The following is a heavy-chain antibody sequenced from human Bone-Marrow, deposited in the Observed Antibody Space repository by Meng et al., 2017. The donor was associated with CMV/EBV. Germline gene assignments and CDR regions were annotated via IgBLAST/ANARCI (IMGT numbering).Heavy chain of an antibody. D-gene: IGHD5-12*01. CDR3: ARTSGYEPGRLDP. CDR2: INPKTGGT. Sequence: ASVKVSCKASGYAFTDYFIHWVRQAPGQGLEWMGWINPKTGGTNYAQSFQGRVTMTRDTSIGTAYMELRSLRSDDTAVDYCARTSGYEPGRLDPWGQGTLVTVSS. J-gene: IGHJ5*02. CDR1: GYAFTDYF. V-gene: IGHV1-2*02.